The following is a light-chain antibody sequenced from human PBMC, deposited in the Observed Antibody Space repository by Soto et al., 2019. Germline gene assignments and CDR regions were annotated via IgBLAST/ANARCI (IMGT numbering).Light chain of an antibody. Sequence: EIVLTQSPGTLSLSPGERATLSCRASQSVSSSYLAWYQQKPGQAPRLLIYGASSRATGIPDRFSGSGSGTDFTLTISRVEPEDYAVYICQQYGSSPYTFGQGTKLESK. J-gene: IGKJ2*01. CDR2: GAS. CDR1: QSVSSSY. V-gene: IGKV3-20*01. CDR3: QQYGSSPYT.